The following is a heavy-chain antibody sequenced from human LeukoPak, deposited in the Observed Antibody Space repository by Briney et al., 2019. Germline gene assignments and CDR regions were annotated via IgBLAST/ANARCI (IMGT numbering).Heavy chain of an antibody. J-gene: IGHJ5*02. CDR1: GFNFSSST. D-gene: IGHD2-2*01. CDR2: ISSSSSYI. Sequence: PGGSLRLSCAASGFNFSSSTMNWVRQAPGKGLEWVSSISSSSSYIYYADSVKGRFTISRDNAKNSLYLQMNSLRAEDTAVYYCAPGLPQDIVVVPAAIAWGQGTLVTVSS. V-gene: IGHV3-21*01. CDR3: APGLPQDIVVVPAAIA.